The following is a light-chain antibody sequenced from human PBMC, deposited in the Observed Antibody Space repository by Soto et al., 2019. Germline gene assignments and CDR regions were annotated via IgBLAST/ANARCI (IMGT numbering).Light chain of an antibody. CDR2: GNT. V-gene: IGLV1-40*01. J-gene: IGLJ1*01. CDR3: QSYDSSLSGYV. CDR1: ISNIGAGYD. Sequence: QSVLTQPPSLSGAPGQRITISCTGSISNIGAGYDVHWYQQVPGTAPKLLIHGNTNRPSGVPDRFSGSKSGTSASLAITGLQAEDEADYYCQSYDSSLSGYVFRTGTKVTVL.